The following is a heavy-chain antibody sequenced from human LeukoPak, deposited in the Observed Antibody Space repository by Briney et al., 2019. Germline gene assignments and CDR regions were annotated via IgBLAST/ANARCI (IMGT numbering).Heavy chain of an antibody. J-gene: IGHJ4*02. V-gene: IGHV3-7*01. Sequence: GGSLRLSCAASGFTFTEYWMNWVRQAPGKGLEWVASINQDGSEKYYVDSVKGRFTISRDNAQNSLYLQMSYLRAEDTAMFYCARDGVAAGLYFDLWGQGTLVTVSS. CDR2: INQDGSEK. CDR3: ARDGVAAGLYFDL. D-gene: IGHD6-13*01. CDR1: GFTFTEYW.